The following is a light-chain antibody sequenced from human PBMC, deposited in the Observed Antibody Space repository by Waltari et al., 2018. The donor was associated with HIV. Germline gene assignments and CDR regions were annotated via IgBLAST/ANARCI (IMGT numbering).Light chain of an antibody. J-gene: IGLJ1*01. CDR2: KYT. Sequence: SYELTQSPSVSVSPGQTATIICSGDALSKQYVYWYQQKTGQAPVLVMFKYTESPSGIPERFSGSTAGTKVTLTISDVQAEDEADYYCQSTDSSDAYVFGSGTTLTV. CDR1: ALSKQY. V-gene: IGLV3-25*03. CDR3: QSTDSSDAYV.